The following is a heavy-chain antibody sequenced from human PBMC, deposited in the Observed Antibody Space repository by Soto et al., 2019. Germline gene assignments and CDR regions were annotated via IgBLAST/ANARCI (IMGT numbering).Heavy chain of an antibody. J-gene: IGHJ4*02. CDR2: VDGSGADT. V-gene: IGHV3-23*01. Sequence: GGSLSLSCAASGFNFSSHSMVWLRPAPGTEPEWVAFVDGSGADTSYADSVKGRFTISRDNSENSLFLHMNSLRAEDTGRYFCAKEIFAAAYAATSAFDLWGQGTLVTVSS. CDR3: AKEIFAAAYAATSAFDL. D-gene: IGHD2-8*01. CDR1: GFNFSSHS.